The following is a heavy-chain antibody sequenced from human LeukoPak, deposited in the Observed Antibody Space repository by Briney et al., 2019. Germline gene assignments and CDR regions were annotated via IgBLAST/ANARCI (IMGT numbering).Heavy chain of an antibody. CDR2: IWYDGSNK. CDR3: ARDDGPFDY. Sequence: GRSLRLSCAASGFTFSSYGMHWVRQAPGKGLEWVAVIWYDGSNKYYADSVKGRFTISRDNSKNTLYPQMNSLRAEDTAVYYCARDDGPFDYWGQGTLVTVSS. CDR1: GFTFSSYG. J-gene: IGHJ4*02. V-gene: IGHV3-33*01. D-gene: IGHD4-17*01.